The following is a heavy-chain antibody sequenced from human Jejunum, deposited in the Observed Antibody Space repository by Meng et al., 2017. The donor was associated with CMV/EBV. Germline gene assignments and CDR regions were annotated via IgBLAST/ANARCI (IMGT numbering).Heavy chain of an antibody. D-gene: IGHD3-22*01. CDR1: GFTFSSTW. J-gene: IGHJ4*02. V-gene: IGHV3-15*01. CDR3: SATFHADSSGKY. Sequence: VQLVESGGDLIKPGGYLRLSCAASGFTFSSTWMSWVRQAPGKGLEWIGRIKSKNNGATTDYAAPVTGRFTISRDDSKNTLYLQMNSLKTEDTAAYYCSATFHADSSGKYWGQGTLVTVSS. CDR2: IKSKNNGATT.